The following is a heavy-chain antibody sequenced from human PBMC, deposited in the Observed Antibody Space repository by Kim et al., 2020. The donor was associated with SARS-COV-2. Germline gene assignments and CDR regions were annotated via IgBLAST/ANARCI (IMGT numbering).Heavy chain of an antibody. CDR3: ARDREQLPRGGGMDV. CDR1: GFTFSSYS. CDR2: ISSSSSYI. D-gene: IGHD6-13*01. J-gene: IGHJ6*02. V-gene: IGHV3-21*01. Sequence: GGSLRLSCAASGFTFSSYSMNWVRQAPGKGLEWVSSISSSSSYIYYADSVKGRFTISRDNAKNSLYLQMNSLRAEDTAVYYCARDREQLPRGGGMDVWGQGTTVTVSS.